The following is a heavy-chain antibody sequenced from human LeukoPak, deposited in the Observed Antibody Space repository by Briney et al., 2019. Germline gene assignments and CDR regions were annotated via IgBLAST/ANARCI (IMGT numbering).Heavy chain of an antibody. V-gene: IGHV4-34*01. Sequence: PSETLSLTCAVYGGSFSGYYWSWIRQPPRKGLEWIGEINHSGSTNYNPSLKSRVTISVDTSKNQFSLKLSSVTAADTAVYYCARLGYCSGGSCYQPYYYYYYMDVWGKGTTVTISS. J-gene: IGHJ6*03. CDR1: GGSFSGYY. CDR3: ARLGYCSGGSCYQPYYYYYYMDV. D-gene: IGHD2-15*01. CDR2: INHSGST.